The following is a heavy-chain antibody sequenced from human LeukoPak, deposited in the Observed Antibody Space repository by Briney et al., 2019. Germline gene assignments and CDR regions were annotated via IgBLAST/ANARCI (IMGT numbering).Heavy chain of an antibody. D-gene: IGHD3-3*01. CDR1: GYIFTGYY. CDR2: INPNSGGT. J-gene: IGHJ6*03. CDR3: ARVLTRPLYDFWSGYFSVGYYYYYMDV. V-gene: IGHV1-2*02. Sequence: ASVKVSCKASGYIFTGYYMHWVRQAPGQGLEWMGWINPNSGGTNYAQKFQGRGTMTRDTSISTAYMELSRLRSDDTAVYYCARVLTRPLYDFWSGYFSVGYYYYYMDVWGKGTTVTVSS.